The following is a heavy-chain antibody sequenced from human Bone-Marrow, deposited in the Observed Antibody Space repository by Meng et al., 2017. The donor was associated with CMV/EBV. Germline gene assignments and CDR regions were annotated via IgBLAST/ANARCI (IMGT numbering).Heavy chain of an antibody. Sequence: GGSLRLSCAASGFTFSDYYMSWIRQAPGKGLEWVSYISSSGSTIYYADSVKGRFTISRDNSKNTLYLQMNSLRAEDTAVYYCARDILVGDGYNLAGYGMDVWGQGTTVTVSS. J-gene: IGHJ6*02. V-gene: IGHV3-11*04. CDR2: ISSSGSTI. CDR3: ARDILVGDGYNLAGYGMDV. D-gene: IGHD5-24*01. CDR1: GFTFSDYY.